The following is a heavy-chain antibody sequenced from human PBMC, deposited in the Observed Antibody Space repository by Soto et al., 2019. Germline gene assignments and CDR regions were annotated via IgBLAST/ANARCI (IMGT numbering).Heavy chain of an antibody. CDR3: ARGNNWNTLDY. V-gene: IGHV1-2*02. D-gene: IGHD1-20*01. Sequence: QVQLVQSGAEVKKPGASVKVSCKASGYTFTVYYMYWVRQAPGPGHAWMGWINPNSGGTNYAQKFQGRVTMTRDTSISTAYLELSRLRSDDTAVFYCARGNNWNTLDYWCQGTLVTVST. CDR2: INPNSGGT. CDR1: GYTFTVYY. J-gene: IGHJ4*02.